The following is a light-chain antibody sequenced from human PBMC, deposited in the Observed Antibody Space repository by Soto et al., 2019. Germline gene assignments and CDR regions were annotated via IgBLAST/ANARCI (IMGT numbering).Light chain of an antibody. CDR1: SSDVGRYNY. V-gene: IGLV2-14*01. Sequence: QSALTQPASVSGSPGQSITISCTGTSSDVGRYNYVSWYQQHPGKAPKLMIYDVTNRPSGVSNRFSGSKSGNTASLTISGLQAEDEADYYCSSYTSIDTLIFGGGTKVTVL. CDR2: DVT. CDR3: SSYTSIDTLI. J-gene: IGLJ2*01.